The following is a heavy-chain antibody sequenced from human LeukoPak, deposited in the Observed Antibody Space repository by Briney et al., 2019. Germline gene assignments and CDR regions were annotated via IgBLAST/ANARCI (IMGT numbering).Heavy chain of an antibody. D-gene: IGHD3-22*01. Sequence: GGSLRLSCAASGFTFSSYAMSWVRQAPGKGLEWVSAISGSGGSTYYADSVKGWFTISRDNSKNTLYLQMNSLRAEDTAVYYCAKTGTGGRWIVAKYYFDYWGQGTLVTVSS. CDR3: AKTGTGGRWIVAKYYFDY. V-gene: IGHV3-23*01. CDR1: GFTFSSYA. J-gene: IGHJ4*02. CDR2: ISGSGGST.